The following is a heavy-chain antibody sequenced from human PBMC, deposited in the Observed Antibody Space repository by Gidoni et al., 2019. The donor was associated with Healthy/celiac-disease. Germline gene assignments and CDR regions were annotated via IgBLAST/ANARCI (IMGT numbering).Heavy chain of an antibody. CDR3: ARVFPGENWFDP. D-gene: IGHD2-21*01. J-gene: IGHJ5*02. Sequence: QVQLQESGPGLVKPSETLSLTCTVSGGSISSYYWSWIRQPPGKGLEWIGYIYYSGSTNYNPSLKSRVTISVDTAKNQFSLKLSSVTAADTAVYYCARVFPGENWFDPWGQGTLVTVSS. CDR2: IYYSGST. V-gene: IGHV4-59*01. CDR1: GGSISSYY.